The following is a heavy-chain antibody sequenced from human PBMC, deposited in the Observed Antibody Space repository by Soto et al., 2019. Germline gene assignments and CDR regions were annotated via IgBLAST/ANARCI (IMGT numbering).Heavy chain of an antibody. J-gene: IGHJ4*01. CDR2: IYYGGST. Sequence: SETLSLTCTVSGGSISSGGYSWSWIRQHPGKGLEWIGYIYYGGSTYYNPSLKSRATISGDTSKNQFSLKVSSVTAADTAVYYWGRGWYYYEHSSQSPYDYWGQGILVTVSS. CDR3: GRGWYYYEHSSQSPYDY. V-gene: IGHV4-31*03. CDR1: GGSISSGGYS. D-gene: IGHD3-22*01.